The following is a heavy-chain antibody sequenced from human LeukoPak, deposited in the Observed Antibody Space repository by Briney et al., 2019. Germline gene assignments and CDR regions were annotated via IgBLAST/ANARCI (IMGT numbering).Heavy chain of an antibody. CDR1: GGTFSSYA. CDR2: IIPILGIA. J-gene: IGHJ4*02. Sequence: ASVKVSCKASGGTFSSYAISWVRQAPGQGLEWMGRIIPILGIANYAQKFQGRVTITADKSTSTAYMELSSLRSEDTAVYYCARHAVYAGSGWAFGYWGQGTLVTVSS. D-gene: IGHD6-19*01. V-gene: IGHV1-69*04. CDR3: ARHAVYAGSGWAFGY.